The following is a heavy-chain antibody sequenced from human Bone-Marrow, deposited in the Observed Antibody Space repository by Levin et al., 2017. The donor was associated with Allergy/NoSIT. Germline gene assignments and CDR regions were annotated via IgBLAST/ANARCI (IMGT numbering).Heavy chain of an antibody. V-gene: IGHV4-31*03. D-gene: IGHD4-17*01. CDR3: ARARGEVADYEEYGPPPMKYVFDN. J-gene: IGHJ4*02. Sequence: SETLSLTCTVSGGSISRGGHYWSWIRQHPGKAPEWIGNIYYFGSPSYNPSLKSRVFISDDTSKNQFSLNLSSVTAADTAVYYCARARGEVADYEEYGPPPMKYVFDNWGPGILVIVS. CDR2: IYYFGSP. CDR1: GGSISRGGHY.